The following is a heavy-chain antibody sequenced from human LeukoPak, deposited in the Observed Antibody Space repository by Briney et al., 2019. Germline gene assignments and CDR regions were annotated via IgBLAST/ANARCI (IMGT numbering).Heavy chain of an antibody. V-gene: IGHV3-30*18. J-gene: IGHJ4*02. CDR2: ISYDGSNK. Sequence: GGSLRLSCAASGFTFSSYSMNWVRQAPGKGLEWVAVISYDGSNKYYADSVKGRFTISRDNSKNTLYLQMNSLRAEDTAVYYCAKGSDSSGWYRLDYWGQGTLVTVSS. D-gene: IGHD6-19*01. CDR1: GFTFSSYS. CDR3: AKGSDSSGWYRLDY.